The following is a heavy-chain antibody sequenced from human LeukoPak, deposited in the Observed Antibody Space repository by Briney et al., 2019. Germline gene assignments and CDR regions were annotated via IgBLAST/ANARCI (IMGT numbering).Heavy chain of an antibody. J-gene: IGHJ1*01. V-gene: IGHV3-64D*08. CDR2: ISSNGGST. D-gene: IGHD3-22*01. CDR1: GFTFSNYV. Sequence: GGSLRLSCSASGFTFSNYVMYWVRQAPGKGLECVSGISSNGGSTYYADSVKGRFTISRDNSKNTLYLQMSSLRAEDTAVYYCVKDSYDNTGYEYFQHWGQGTLVTGSS. CDR3: VKDSYDNTGYEYFQH.